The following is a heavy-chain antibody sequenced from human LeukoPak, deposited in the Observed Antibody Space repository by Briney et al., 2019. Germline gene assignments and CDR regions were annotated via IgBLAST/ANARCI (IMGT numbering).Heavy chain of an antibody. V-gene: IGHV4-34*01. J-gene: IGHJ6*02. Sequence: SETLSLTCAVYGGSFSGYYWSWIRQPPGKGLEWIGEINHSGSTNYNPSLKSRVTISVDTSKNQFSLKLSSVTAADTAVYYCARDPSYGMDVWGQGTTVTVSS. CDR1: GGSFSGYY. CDR2: INHSGST. CDR3: ARDPSYGMDV.